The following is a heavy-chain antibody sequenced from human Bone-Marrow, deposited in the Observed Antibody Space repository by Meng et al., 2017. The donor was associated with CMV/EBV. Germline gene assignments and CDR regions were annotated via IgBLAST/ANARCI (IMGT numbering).Heavy chain of an antibody. CDR3: AKYLSSYYDFWSGYYRDYYGMDV. CDR2: IWYDGSNK. J-gene: IGHJ6*02. CDR1: GFTFSSYG. Sequence: GESLKISCAASGFTFSSYGMHWVRQAPGKGLEWGAVIWYDGSNKYYADSVKGRFTISRDNSKNTLYLQMKSLRAEDTAVYYCAKYLSSYYDFWSGYYRDYYGMDVWGQGTTVTVSS. V-gene: IGHV3-33*06. D-gene: IGHD3-3*01.